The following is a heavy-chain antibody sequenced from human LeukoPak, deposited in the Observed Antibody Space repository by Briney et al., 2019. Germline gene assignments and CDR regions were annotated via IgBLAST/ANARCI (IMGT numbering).Heavy chain of an antibody. Sequence: TGGSLRLSCAASGFTFSSYSMNWVRQAPGKGLEWVSSISSSSSYIYYADSVKGRFTISRDSSKNSLYLQMNSLRTEDTALYYCAKGDVDSPMNFYHWGQGTLVTVSS. J-gene: IGHJ4*02. V-gene: IGHV3-21*04. CDR3: AKGDVDSPMNFYH. CDR1: GFTFSSYS. D-gene: IGHD5-18*01. CDR2: ISSSSSYI.